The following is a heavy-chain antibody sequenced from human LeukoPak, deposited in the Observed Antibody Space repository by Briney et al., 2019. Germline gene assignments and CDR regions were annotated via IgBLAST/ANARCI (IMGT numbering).Heavy chain of an antibody. J-gene: IGHJ4*02. CDR2: IYHSGST. CDR3: ARDAAEYGSGSFDY. D-gene: IGHD3-10*01. Sequence: PSETLSLTCTVSGGSISSYYWSWIRQPPGKGLEWIGYIYHSGSTYYNPSLKSRVTISVDRSKNQFSLKLSSVTAADTAVYYCARDAAEYGSGSFDYWGQGNLVTISS. CDR1: GGSISSYY. V-gene: IGHV4-59*12.